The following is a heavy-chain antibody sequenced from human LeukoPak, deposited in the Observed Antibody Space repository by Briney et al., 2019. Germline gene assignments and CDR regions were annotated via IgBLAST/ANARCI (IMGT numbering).Heavy chain of an antibody. J-gene: IGHJ4*02. D-gene: IGHD6-13*01. CDR2: MNPNSGNT. Sequence: VASVKVSCKASGYTFTSYDINWVRQATGQGLEWMGWMNPNSGNTGYAQKFQGRVTMTRNTSISTAYMELNSLRSDDTAVYYCARGSKGYSSTWPHAEFDYWGQGTLVTVSS. CDR1: GYTFTSYD. V-gene: IGHV1-8*01. CDR3: ARGSKGYSSTWPHAEFDY.